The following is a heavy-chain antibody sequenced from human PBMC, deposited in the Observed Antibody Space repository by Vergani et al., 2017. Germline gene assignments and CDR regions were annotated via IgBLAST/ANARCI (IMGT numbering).Heavy chain of an antibody. V-gene: IGHV1-46*01. Sequence: QVQLVQSGAEMKKPGASVKVSCKASGYTFTSYYMHWVRQAPGQGLEWMGIINPSGGSTSYAQKFQGRVTMTRDTSTSTVYMELSSLRSEDTAVYYCARDYAHDILTGYRKYNWFDPWGQGTLVTVSS. CDR1: GYTFTSYY. D-gene: IGHD3-9*01. CDR3: ARDYAHDILTGYRKYNWFDP. J-gene: IGHJ5*02. CDR2: INPSGGST.